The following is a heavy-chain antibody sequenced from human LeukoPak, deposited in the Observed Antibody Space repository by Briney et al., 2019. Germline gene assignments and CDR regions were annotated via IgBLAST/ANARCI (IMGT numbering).Heavy chain of an antibody. CDR1: AFTFSNYA. V-gene: IGHV3-23*01. D-gene: IGHD2-21*02. Sequence: PGGSLRLSCAGSAFTFSNYAMSWVRQAPGKGLEWVSAISGSGVSTYYADSVKGRFTISRDNSKNTLYLQMTSLRGEDTAMYYCAREGTARDAFDIWGQGTMVTVSS. J-gene: IGHJ3*02. CDR2: ISGSGVST. CDR3: AREGTARDAFDI.